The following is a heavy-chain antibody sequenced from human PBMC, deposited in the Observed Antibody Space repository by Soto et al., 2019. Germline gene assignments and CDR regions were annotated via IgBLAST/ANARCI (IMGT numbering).Heavy chain of an antibody. Sequence: LRLSCAASGFTFSNYAMNWVRQAPGKGLEWVSAISAGGSNTDYADSVKGRFTISSDNSKNTLYLQMNSLRAEDTAVYYCAKEYSTSFDYWGQGTLVTVSS. J-gene: IGHJ4*02. CDR3: AKEYSTSFDY. CDR1: GFTFSNYA. CDR2: ISAGGSNT. D-gene: IGHD6-6*01. V-gene: IGHV3-23*01.